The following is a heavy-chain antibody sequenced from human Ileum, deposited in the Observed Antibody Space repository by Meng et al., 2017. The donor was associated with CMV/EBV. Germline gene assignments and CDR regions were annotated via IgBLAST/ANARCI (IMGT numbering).Heavy chain of an antibody. CDR1: GFSFSSYG. CDR3: AKDDSTGRTGYYVTD. V-gene: IGHV3-30*02. D-gene: IGHD3-22*01. CDR2: IRFDGIDK. J-gene: IGHJ4*02. Sequence: VERVWAGGGGVQPGESLSLSCAASGFSFSSYGLHWVRQTPGKGLEWVAFIRFDGIDKYYGDSVKGRFTISRDTSNNMLYLQMSSLRPEDTAIYYCAKDDSTGRTGYYVTDWGQGTLVTVSS.